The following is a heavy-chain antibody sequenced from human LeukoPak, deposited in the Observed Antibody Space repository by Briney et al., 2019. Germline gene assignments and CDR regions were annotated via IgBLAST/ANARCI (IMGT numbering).Heavy chain of an antibody. CDR3: ARDGGYDILTGYYMGAFDI. J-gene: IGHJ3*02. CDR1: GGAFSSYA. Sequence: SVKVPCKASGGAFSSYAISWVRQAPGPGLEWMGGIIPIFGTANSAQKFQRRVPITADESTSTAYMDLSSLRSEDTAVYYCARDGGYDILTGYYMGAFDIWGQGTMVTVSS. D-gene: IGHD3-9*01. V-gene: IGHV1-69*13. CDR2: IIPIFGTA.